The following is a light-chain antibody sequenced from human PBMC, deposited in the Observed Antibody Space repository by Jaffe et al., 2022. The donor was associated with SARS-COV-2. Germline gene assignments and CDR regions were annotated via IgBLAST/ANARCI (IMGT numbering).Light chain of an antibody. Sequence: DIVMTQSPDSLAVSLGERATINCKSSQSVLYNSNNKNYLAWYQQKPGQPPKLLISWASTRESGVPDRFSGSGSGTDFTLTISSLQAEDVAVYYCQQYYSTPWTFGQGTKVEIK. V-gene: IGKV4-1*01. CDR3: QQYYSTPWT. J-gene: IGKJ1*01. CDR1: QSVLYNSNNKNY. CDR2: WAS.